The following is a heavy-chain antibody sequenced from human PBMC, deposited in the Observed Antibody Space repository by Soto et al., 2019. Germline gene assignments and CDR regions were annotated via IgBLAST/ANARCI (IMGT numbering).Heavy chain of an antibody. V-gene: IGHV3-74*01. CDR3: AREIATTGEYYFDY. J-gene: IGHJ4*02. CDR2: INRDGSSI. Sequence: EVQLVESGGGLVQPGGSLRLSCAASGFTFSSYWMHWVRQAPGKGLVWVSRINRDGSSINYADSARGRVTISRDNAKNTLYLHVNGLRAEDTAVYYCAREIATTGEYYFDYWGQGILVTVSS. CDR1: GFTFSSYW. D-gene: IGHD6-13*01.